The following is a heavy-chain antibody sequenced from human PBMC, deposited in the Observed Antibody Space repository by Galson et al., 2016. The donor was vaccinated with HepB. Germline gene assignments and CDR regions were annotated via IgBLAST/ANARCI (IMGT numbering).Heavy chain of an antibody. CDR2: IADRGYAT. CDR3: RKGSGPGKVDWFDP. J-gene: IGHJ5*02. Sequence: SLRLSCAASGFSFNNFAMMWVRQAPGKGLEWVSTIADRGYATYYGDSVRGRFTISSESSTNTGYLHLSNLRADDKAFYYCRKGSGPGKVDWFDPWGKGTLVTVSS. D-gene: IGHD1-26*01. V-gene: IGHV3-23*01. CDR1: GFSFNNFA.